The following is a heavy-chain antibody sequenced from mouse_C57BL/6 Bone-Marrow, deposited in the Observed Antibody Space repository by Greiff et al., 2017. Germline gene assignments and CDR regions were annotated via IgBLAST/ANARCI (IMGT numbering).Heavy chain of an antibody. J-gene: IGHJ3*01. V-gene: IGHV3-6*01. CDR2: ISYDGSN. Sequence: VQLKESGPGLVKPSQSLSLTCSVTGYSITSGYYWNWIRQFPGNKLEWMGYISYDGSNNYNPSLKNRISITRDTSQNQFFLKLNSVTTEDTATYYCARNRRCAYWGQGTLVTVSA. CDR1: GYSITSGYY. CDR3: ARNRRCAY.